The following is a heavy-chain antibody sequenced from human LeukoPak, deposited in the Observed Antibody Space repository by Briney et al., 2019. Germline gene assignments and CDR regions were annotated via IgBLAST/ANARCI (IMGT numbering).Heavy chain of an antibody. V-gene: IGHV3-23*01. Sequence: GGSLRLSCAASGFTFSSYAMGWVRQAPGKGLEWVSAISGSGGSTYYADSVKGRFTISRDNSKNTLYVQMNSLRAEDTAVYYCAKGHYYGSGSLDYWGQGTLVTVSS. J-gene: IGHJ4*02. D-gene: IGHD3-10*01. CDR2: ISGSGGST. CDR3: AKGHYYGSGSLDY. CDR1: GFTFSSYA.